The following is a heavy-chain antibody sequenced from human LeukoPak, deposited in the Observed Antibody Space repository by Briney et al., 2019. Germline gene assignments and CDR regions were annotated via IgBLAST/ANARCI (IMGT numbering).Heavy chain of an antibody. J-gene: IGHJ1*01. CDR3: AREHDSSGYYYYGYFQH. CDR1: GYTFTSYG. CDR2: IIPIFGTA. V-gene: IGHV1-69*05. Sequence: SVKVSCKASGYTFTSYGISWVRQAPGQGLEWMGGIIPIFGTANYAQKFQGRVTITTDESTSTAYMELSSLRSEDTAVYYCAREHDSSGYYYYGYFQHWGQGTLVTVSS. D-gene: IGHD3-22*01.